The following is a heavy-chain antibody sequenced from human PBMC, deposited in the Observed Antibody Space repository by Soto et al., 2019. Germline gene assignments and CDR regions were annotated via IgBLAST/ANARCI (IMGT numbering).Heavy chain of an antibody. CDR2: INADYGNT. D-gene: IGHD5-18*01. CDR3: ARCIQGDYYYGMDV. CDR1: GYTFYSHS. V-gene: IGHV1-18*01. Sequence: QAQLVQSGAEVRKPGASVKVSCKASGYTFYSHSISWVRQAPGQRLEWMGRINADYGNTQYAQKFRGRVTMTTDTSTTTVYMELTNLRSDDTGVYYCARCIQGDYYYGMDVWGQGTTVTVSS. J-gene: IGHJ6*02.